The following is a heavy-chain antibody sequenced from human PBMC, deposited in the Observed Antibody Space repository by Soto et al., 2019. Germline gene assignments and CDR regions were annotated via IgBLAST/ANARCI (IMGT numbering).Heavy chain of an antibody. CDR1: GVPFSSYS. D-gene: IGHD3-3*01. V-gene: IGHV3-21*01. CDR3: ARDEAHYDFWSGYSSGSGMDV. J-gene: IGHJ6*02. CDR2: ISSSSSYI. Sequence: GGSLSLSYAASGVPFSSYSMNLVRQAPGKGLEWVSSISSSSSYIYYADSVKGRFTISRDNAKNSLYLQMNSLRAEDTAVYYCARDEAHYDFWSGYSSGSGMDVWGQGTT.